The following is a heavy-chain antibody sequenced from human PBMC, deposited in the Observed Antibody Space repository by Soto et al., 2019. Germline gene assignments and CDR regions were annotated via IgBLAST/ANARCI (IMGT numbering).Heavy chain of an antibody. CDR3: AKVSSWDHYSYMDV. J-gene: IGHJ6*03. Sequence: EVQLLESGGGLVQPGGSLRLSCAASGFTFSSYAMSWVRQAPGKGLEWVSAISGSGGSTYYADSVKGRFTISRDNSKNTPYLQMNSLRAEDTAVYYCAKVSSWDHYSYMDVWGKGTTVTVSS. V-gene: IGHV3-23*01. CDR2: ISGSGGST. CDR1: GFTFSSYA. D-gene: IGHD6-13*01.